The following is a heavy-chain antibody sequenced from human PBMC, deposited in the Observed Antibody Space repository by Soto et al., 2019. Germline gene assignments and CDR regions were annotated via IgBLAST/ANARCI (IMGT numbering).Heavy chain of an antibody. J-gene: IGHJ4*02. CDR3: AKGRVGAGSRTTSVDF. CDR1: GFTFNNYA. V-gene: IGHV3-23*01. CDR2: ISGGGDTT. Sequence: EVQLLESGGGLVQPGGSLRLSCAASGFTFNNYAMTWVRQAPGKGLEWVSAISGGGDTTSYADSVKGRFTVSRDGSKNTLDLQMSSMRAEDTALYYCAKGRVGAGSRTTSVDFWGQGKLVTVSS. D-gene: IGHD3-10*01.